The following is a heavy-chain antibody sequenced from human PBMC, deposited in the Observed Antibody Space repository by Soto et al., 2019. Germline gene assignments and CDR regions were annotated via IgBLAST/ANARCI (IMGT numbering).Heavy chain of an antibody. CDR1: GYSFTDYH. CDR2: VNPKSGGT. D-gene: IGHD2-8*01. V-gene: IGHV1-2*04. Sequence: ASVKVSCKASGYSFTDYHIHWVRQAPGQGLEWLGRVNPKSGGTSTAQKFQGWVTMTTDTSISTASMELTRLTSDDTAIYYCARGDSTDCSNGVCSFFYNHDMDVWGQGTTVAVSS. J-gene: IGHJ6*02. CDR3: ARGDSTDCSNGVCSFFYNHDMDV.